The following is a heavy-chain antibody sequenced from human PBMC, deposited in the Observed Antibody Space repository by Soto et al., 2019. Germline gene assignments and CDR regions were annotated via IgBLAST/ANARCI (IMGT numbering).Heavy chain of an antibody. CDR1: GDSVSSNSAG. Sequence: SQTLSLTCAISGDSVSSNSAGWNWIRQSPSRGLEWLGRTYYRSKWYYEYAVSVKGRININPDTSKNQVSLQLSSVTPEDTAMYYYVRFGSGWNYWGQGSLVTVSS. CDR3: VRFGSGWNY. J-gene: IGHJ4*01. D-gene: IGHD6-19*01. V-gene: IGHV6-1*01. CDR2: TYYRSKWYY.